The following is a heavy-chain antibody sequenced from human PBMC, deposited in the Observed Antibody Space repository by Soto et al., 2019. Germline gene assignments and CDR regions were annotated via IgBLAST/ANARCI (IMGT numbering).Heavy chain of an antibody. CDR3: ANQYCTTWSVGDI. D-gene: IGHD2-8*01. Sequence: EVHLLESGGGSVQPGGSLTLSCAASGFTFSNCAMSWVRQAPGKGPEWVSEINNSGDRTYSADSVKGRFTISRDNSKNTLYLQMNNLRAEDTAVYYCANQYCTTWSVGDIWGQGTLVTVSS. CDR1: GFTFSNCA. V-gene: IGHV3-23*01. J-gene: IGHJ4*02. CDR2: INNSGDRT.